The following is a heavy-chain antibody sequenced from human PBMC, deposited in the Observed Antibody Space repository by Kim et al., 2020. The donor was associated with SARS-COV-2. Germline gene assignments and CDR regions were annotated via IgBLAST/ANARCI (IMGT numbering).Heavy chain of an antibody. CDR3: ARHRIAALDPYYFDY. Sequence: SETLSLTCTVSGGSISSSSYYWGWIRQPPGKGLEWIGSIYYSGSTYYNPSLKSRVTISVDTSKNQFSLKLSSVTAADTAVYYFARHRIAALDPYYFDYWGQGTLVTVSP. D-gene: IGHD6-13*01. CDR1: GGSISSSSYY. CDR2: IYYSGST. J-gene: IGHJ4*02. V-gene: IGHV4-39*01.